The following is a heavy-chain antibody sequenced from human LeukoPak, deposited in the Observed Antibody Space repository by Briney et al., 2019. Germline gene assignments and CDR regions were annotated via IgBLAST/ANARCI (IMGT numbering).Heavy chain of an antibody. V-gene: IGHV3-7*01. D-gene: IGHD6-6*01. CDR2: VKQDGSEK. J-gene: IGHJ4*02. Sequence: GGSLRLSCAASGFTFSTHWMIWIRQAPGKGLEWVANVKQDGSEKYYVDSVKGRFTISRVNAKNSLYLQMNSLRAEDTAVYYCATGRAAHLFDFWGQGTLVTVSS. CDR3: ATGRAAHLFDF. CDR1: GFTFSTHW.